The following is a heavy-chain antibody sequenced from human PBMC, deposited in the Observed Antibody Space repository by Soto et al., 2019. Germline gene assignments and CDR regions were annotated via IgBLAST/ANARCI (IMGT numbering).Heavy chain of an antibody. CDR3: ARHSTGYSGYDLPAHTDAFDI. CDR2: IYYSGST. J-gene: IGHJ3*02. Sequence: PSETQSLTCTVSGGSISSYYCSWIRQPPGKGLEWIGYIYYSGSTNYNPSLKSRVTISVDTSKNQFSLKLSSVTAADTAVYYCARHSTGYSGYDLPAHTDAFDIWGQGTMVTVSS. CDR1: GGSISSYY. V-gene: IGHV4-59*08. D-gene: IGHD5-12*01.